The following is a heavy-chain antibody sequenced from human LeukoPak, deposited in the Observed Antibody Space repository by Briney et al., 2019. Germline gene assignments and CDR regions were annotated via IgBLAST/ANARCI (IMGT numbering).Heavy chain of an antibody. D-gene: IGHD3-10*01. Sequence: SETLSLTCTVSGASISSYYWSWIRQSAGKGLEWIGRLYPTGNTKYNPSLGGRVTVSGDTSKNQFSLRLSSVTATDTAFYYCVREIEHFGIEYWGQGALVSVSS. J-gene: IGHJ4*02. V-gene: IGHV4-4*07. CDR3: VREIEHFGIEY. CDR1: GASISSYY. CDR2: LYPTGNT.